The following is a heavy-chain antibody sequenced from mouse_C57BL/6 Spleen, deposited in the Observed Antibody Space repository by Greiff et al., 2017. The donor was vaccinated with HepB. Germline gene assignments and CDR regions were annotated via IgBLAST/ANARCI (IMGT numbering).Heavy chain of an antibody. CDR2: IHPNSGST. CDR3: ASQDSSGYVNYFDY. J-gene: IGHJ2*01. D-gene: IGHD3-2*02. Sequence: VQLQQPGAELVKPGASVKLSCKASGYTFTSYWMHWVKQRPGQGLEWIGMIHPNSGSTNYNEKFKSKATLTVDKSSSTAYMQLSSLTSEDSAVYYCASQDSSGYVNYFDYWGQGTTLTVSS. V-gene: IGHV1-64*01. CDR1: GYTFTSYW.